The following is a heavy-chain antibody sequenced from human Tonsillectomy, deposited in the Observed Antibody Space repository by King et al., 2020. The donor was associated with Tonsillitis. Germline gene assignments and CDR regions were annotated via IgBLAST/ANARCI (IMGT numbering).Heavy chain of an antibody. D-gene: IGHD3-22*01. Sequence: VQLVESGGGLVQPGGSLRLSCAASGFTFSSYAMSWVRQAPGKGLEWVSAISGSGGSTYYADSVKGRFTISRDNSKNTLYLQMNSLRAEDTAVYYCAKERPYYYDSSGYYLDAFDIWGQGTMVTVSS. V-gene: IGHV3-23*04. CDR3: AKERPYYYDSSGYYLDAFDI. CDR2: ISGSGGST. J-gene: IGHJ3*02. CDR1: GFTFSSYA.